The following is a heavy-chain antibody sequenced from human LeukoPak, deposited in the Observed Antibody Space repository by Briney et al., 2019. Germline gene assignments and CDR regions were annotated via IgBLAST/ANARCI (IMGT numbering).Heavy chain of an antibody. CDR2: ISAHSGNT. D-gene: IGHD6-13*01. CDR3: ARDPGYSSR. CDR1: GYTFTTYG. J-gene: IGHJ4*02. Sequence: GASVKVSCTTSGYTFTTYGLNWGRQAPGQGLEWMGWISAHSGNTNYAQKFQGRVTMTTDTSTSTAYMELRSLRSDDTAVYYCARDPGYSSRWGQGTLVTVSS. V-gene: IGHV1-18*01.